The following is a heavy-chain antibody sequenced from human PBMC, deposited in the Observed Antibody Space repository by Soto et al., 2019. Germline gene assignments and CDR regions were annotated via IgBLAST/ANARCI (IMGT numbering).Heavy chain of an antibody. CDR2: IYSGGST. V-gene: IGHV3-66*01. Sequence: GGSLRLSCAASGFTVSSNYMSWVRQAPGKGLEWVSVIYSGGSTYYADSVKGRFTISRDNSKNTLYLQMNSLRAEDTAVYYCARDRGPDRSFDYWGQGTLVTVSS. CDR1: GFTVSSNY. J-gene: IGHJ4*02. CDR3: ARDRGPDRSFDY.